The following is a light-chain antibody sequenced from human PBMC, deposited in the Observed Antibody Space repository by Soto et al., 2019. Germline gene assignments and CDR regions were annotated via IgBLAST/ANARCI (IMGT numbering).Light chain of an antibody. CDR1: QSVSSSY. CDR2: GAS. Sequence: EIGLTQSPCTLSLSPGERATLSCRARQSVSSSYLAWYQQKPGQAPRLLIYGASSRATGIPDRFSGSGSGTDFTLTISRLEPEDFAVYYCQQYGSSLYTFGQGTKLEIK. CDR3: QQYGSSLYT. V-gene: IGKV3-20*01. J-gene: IGKJ2*01.